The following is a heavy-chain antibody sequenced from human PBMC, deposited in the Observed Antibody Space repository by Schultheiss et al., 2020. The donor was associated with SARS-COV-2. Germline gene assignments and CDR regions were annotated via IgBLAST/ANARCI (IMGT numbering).Heavy chain of an antibody. Sequence: GGSLRLSCAASGFTFSDYYMSWIRQAPGKGLEWVGRIKSKTDGGTTDYAAPVKGRFTISRDDSKNTLYLQMNSLKTEDTAVYYCTTENEHPGGYWGQGTLVTVSS. CDR3: TTENEHPGGY. CDR1: GFTFSDYY. J-gene: IGHJ4*02. CDR2: IKSKTDGGTT. V-gene: IGHV3-15*01. D-gene: IGHD1-1*01.